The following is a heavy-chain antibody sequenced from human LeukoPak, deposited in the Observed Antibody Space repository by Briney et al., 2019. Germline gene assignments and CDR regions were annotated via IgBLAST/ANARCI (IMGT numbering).Heavy chain of an antibody. CDR1: GYTFTSYG. J-gene: IGHJ6*02. D-gene: IGHD3-10*01. V-gene: IGHV1-18*01. CDR3: ARDVPYYYGSGSYFYGMDV. CDR2: ISAYNGNT. Sequence: ASVKVSCKASGYTFTSYGISWVRQAPGQGLEWMGRISAYNGNTNYAQKLQGRVTMTTDTPTSTAYMELRSLRSDDTAVYYCARDVPYYYGSGSYFYGMDVWGQGTTVTVSS.